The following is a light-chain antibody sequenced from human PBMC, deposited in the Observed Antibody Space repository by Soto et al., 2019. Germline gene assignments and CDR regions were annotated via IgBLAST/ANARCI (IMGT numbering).Light chain of an antibody. Sequence: EIVLTQSPATLSLSPGERATLSCRASPSVSSYLAWYQQKPGQAPRLLIYDASHRATGIPARFSGSGSGTDFTLTISILEPEDFAVYYCQQRRNWPPWTFGQGTKVEIK. CDR3: QQRRNWPPWT. J-gene: IGKJ1*01. CDR1: PSVSSY. CDR2: DAS. V-gene: IGKV3-11*01.